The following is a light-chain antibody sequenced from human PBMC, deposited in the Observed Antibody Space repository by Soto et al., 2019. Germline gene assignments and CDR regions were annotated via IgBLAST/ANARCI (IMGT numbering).Light chain of an antibody. CDR1: HSVSGSF. CDR3: QPYGTSPLT. CDR2: GAS. Sequence: EIVLTQSPGTLSLSPGERATLSCRASHSVSGSFLAWYQQKPGQAPRLLIYGASSRATGIPDRFSGSGSGSVFTLTISRVEPEDFAVYYCQPYGTSPLTVGGGTKVEIK. V-gene: IGKV3-20*01. J-gene: IGKJ4*01.